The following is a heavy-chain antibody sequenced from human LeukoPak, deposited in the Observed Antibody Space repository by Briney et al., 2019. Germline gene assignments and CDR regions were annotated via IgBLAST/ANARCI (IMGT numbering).Heavy chain of an antibody. CDR3: AKDGSLGAAGTIEYFQH. CDR2: INSDASTT. J-gene: IGHJ1*01. V-gene: IGHV3-74*01. D-gene: IGHD6-13*01. CDR1: GFTFSSYS. Sequence: GGSLRLSCAASGFTFSSYSMNWVRQAPGKGRVWVSRINSDASTTSYADSVKGRFTISRDNSKNTLYLQMNSLRAEDTAVYYCAKDGSLGAAGTIEYFQHWGQGTLVTVSS.